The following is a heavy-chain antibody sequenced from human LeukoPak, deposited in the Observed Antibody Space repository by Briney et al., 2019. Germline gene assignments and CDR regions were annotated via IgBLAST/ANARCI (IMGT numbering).Heavy chain of an antibody. V-gene: IGHV1-8*01. Sequence: ASVKVSCKASGYTFTSYDINWVRQATGQGLEWMGWMNPNSGNTGYAQKFQGRVTMTRNTSISTAYMELSRLRSDDTAVYYCSRDGDSWYSDYWGQGTLVTVSS. D-gene: IGHD6-13*01. CDR3: SRDGDSWYSDY. CDR2: MNPNSGNT. CDR1: GYTFTSYD. J-gene: IGHJ4*02.